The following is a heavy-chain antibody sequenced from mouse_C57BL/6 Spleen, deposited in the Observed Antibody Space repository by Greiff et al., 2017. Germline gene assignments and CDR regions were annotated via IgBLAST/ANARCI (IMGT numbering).Heavy chain of an antibody. J-gene: IGHJ2*01. D-gene: IGHD3-1*01. CDR1: GYTFTSYW. V-gene: IGHV1-5*01. CDR2: IYPGSSDT. CDR3: NSRGDGGNFDY. Sequence: EVQLQQSGTVLARPGASVKMSCKTSGYTFTSYWMHWVKQRPGQGLEWIGAIYPGSSDTSYNQKFKGKAKLTAVTSASTAYMELSSLANEDSAVYCCNSRGDGGNFDYWGQGTTLTVSS.